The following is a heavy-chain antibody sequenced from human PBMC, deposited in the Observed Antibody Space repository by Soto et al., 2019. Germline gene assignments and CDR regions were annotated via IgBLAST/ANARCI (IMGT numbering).Heavy chain of an antibody. V-gene: IGHV1-69*01. CDR1: GGTFSSYA. CDR2: IIPIFGTA. CDR3: ARALHCSGGSCYSIRDYYYYYGMDV. J-gene: IGHJ6*02. Sequence: QVQLVQSGAEVKKPGSSVKVSCKASGGTFSSYAISWVRQAPGQGLEWMGGIIPIFGTANYAQKFQGRVTITADESTSTAYMELSSLRSEDTAVYYCARALHCSGGSCYSIRDYYYYYGMDVWGQGTTVTVS. D-gene: IGHD2-15*01.